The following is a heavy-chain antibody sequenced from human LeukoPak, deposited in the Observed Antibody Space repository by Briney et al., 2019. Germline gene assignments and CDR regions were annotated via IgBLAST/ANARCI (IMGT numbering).Heavy chain of an antibody. CDR1: GFTFNNYA. CDR2: ISGGGGST. D-gene: IGHD6-6*01. Sequence: GGSLRLSCAASGFTFNNYAMSWVRQAPGKGLEWVSGISGGGGSTYYTDSVKGRFTVSRDNSKNTLYLLMNTLRAEDMAVYYCAKAASGSSSAFVDYWGQGTLVTVSS. J-gene: IGHJ4*02. V-gene: IGHV3-23*01. CDR3: AKAASGSSSAFVDY.